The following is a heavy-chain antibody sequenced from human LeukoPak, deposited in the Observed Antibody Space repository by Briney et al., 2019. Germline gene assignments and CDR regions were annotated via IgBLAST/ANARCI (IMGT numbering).Heavy chain of an antibody. D-gene: IGHD1-1*01. J-gene: IGHJ4*02. CDR2: IKQDGSEK. CDR1: GFTFSSYW. CDR3: AKVPHWTWGYYFDY. V-gene: IGHV3-7*01. Sequence: QPGGSLRLSCAASGFTFSSYWMSWVRQAPGKGLEWVANIKQDGSEKYYVDSVKGRFTISRDNAKNSLYLQMNSLRAEDTAVYYCAKVPHWTWGYYFDYWGQGTLVTVSS.